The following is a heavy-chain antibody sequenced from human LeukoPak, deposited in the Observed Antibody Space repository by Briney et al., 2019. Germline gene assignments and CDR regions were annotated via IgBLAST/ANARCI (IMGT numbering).Heavy chain of an antibody. V-gene: IGHV3-21*01. Sequence: GGSLRLSCGASGFSFSTCWMNWVRQAPGKGLEWISSISSRSTYIYHADSVKGRFTISRDNAKNSLFLQMNSLRAEDTAVYFCAKSTRAVMAMMDVWGKGTTVTVSS. D-gene: IGHD3-16*01. CDR2: ISSRSTYI. J-gene: IGHJ6*04. CDR3: AKSTRAVMAMMDV. CDR1: GFSFSTCW.